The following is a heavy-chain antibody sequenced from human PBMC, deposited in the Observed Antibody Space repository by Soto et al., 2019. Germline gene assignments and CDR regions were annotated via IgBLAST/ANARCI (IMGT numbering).Heavy chain of an antibody. CDR1: RYTFTIYC. D-gene: IGHD6-19*01. CDR2: ISAYNGNT. V-gene: IGHV1-18*01. J-gene: IGHJ4*02. CDR3: ARVPPYSSGWSDFDY. Sequence: GXSVKVSCNASRYTFTIYCISWVRQAPVQGLEWMGWISAYNGNTNYAQKLQGRVTMTTDTSTSTAYMELRSLRSDDTAVYYCARVPPYSSGWSDFDYWGQGTLVTVSS.